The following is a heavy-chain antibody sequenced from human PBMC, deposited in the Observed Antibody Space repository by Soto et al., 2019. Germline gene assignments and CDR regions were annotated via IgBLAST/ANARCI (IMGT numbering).Heavy chain of an antibody. CDR3: ARDNGYYGSGVRVDWFDP. V-gene: IGHV3-21*01. CDR2: ISSSSSYI. Sequence: VGSLRLSCAASGFTFSSYSMNWVRQAPGKGLEWVSSISSSSSYIYYADSVKGRFTISRDNAKNSLYLQMNSLRAEDTAVYYCARDNGYYGSGVRVDWFDPWGQGTLVTVSS. J-gene: IGHJ5*02. D-gene: IGHD3-10*01. CDR1: GFTFSSYS.